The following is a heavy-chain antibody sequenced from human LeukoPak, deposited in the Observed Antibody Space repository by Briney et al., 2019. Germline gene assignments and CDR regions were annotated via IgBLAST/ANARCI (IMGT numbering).Heavy chain of an antibody. J-gene: IGHJ4*02. CDR3: ASYFVGNGGRGY. D-gene: IGHD3-10*02. CDR1: GLTVSVNY. V-gene: IGHV4-30-4*08. CDR2: VYDSWNN. Sequence: LRLSCAVSGLTVSVNYMTWVRQPPGKGLEWLGSVYDSWNNYYNPSLESRITMSVDTSKNQYSLELSSVIAADTAVYYCASYFVGNGGRGYWGQGALVTVSS.